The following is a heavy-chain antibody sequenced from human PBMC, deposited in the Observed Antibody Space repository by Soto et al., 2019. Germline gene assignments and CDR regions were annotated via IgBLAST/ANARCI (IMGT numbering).Heavy chain of an antibody. Sequence: VKVSCKASGYTFTGYYVHWVRQAPGQGLEWMGGIIPIFGTANYAQKFQGRVTITADKSTSTAYMELSSLRSEDTAVYYCARDLVEMATITYYYYYGMDVWGQGTTVTVSS. V-gene: IGHV1-69*13. CDR3: ARDLVEMATITYYYYYGMDV. J-gene: IGHJ6*02. CDR1: GYTFTGYY. CDR2: IIPIFGTA. D-gene: IGHD5-12*01.